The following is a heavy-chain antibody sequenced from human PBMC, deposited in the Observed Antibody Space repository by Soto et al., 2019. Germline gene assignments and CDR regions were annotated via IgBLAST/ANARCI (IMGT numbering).Heavy chain of an antibody. V-gene: IGHV1-3*01. D-gene: IGHD2-21*02. CDR3: ASAYCGGDCSNYDYGMDV. CDR2: INAGNGNT. CDR1: GYTFTSYA. J-gene: IGHJ6*02. Sequence: ASVKVSCKASGYTFTSYAMHWVRQAPGQRLEWMGWINAGNGNTKYSQKFQGRVTITRDTSASTAYMELSSLRSEDTAVYYCASAYCGGDCSNYDYGMDVWGQGTTVRVSS.